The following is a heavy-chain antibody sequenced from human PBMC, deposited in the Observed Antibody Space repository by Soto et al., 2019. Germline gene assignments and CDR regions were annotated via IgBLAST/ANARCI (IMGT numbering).Heavy chain of an antibody. V-gene: IGHV4-61*01. D-gene: IGHD3-22*01. CDR2: IYYSGST. Sequence: SETLSLTCTVSGGSVSSGSYYWSWIRQPPGKGLEWIGYIYYSGSTNYNPSLKSRVTISVDTSKNQFSLKLSSVTAADTAVYHCARASDYDSSGYYYRFDPWGQGTLVTVSS. CDR3: ARASDYDSSGYYYRFDP. CDR1: GGSVSSGSYY. J-gene: IGHJ5*02.